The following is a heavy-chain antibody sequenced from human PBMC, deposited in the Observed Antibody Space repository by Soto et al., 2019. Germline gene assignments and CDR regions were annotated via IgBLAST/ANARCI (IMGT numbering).Heavy chain of an antibody. CDR1: GSGFINSG. Sequence: SVKVSCKASGSGFINSGIQWVRQAHGQRLEWIGWIVVGSGQTNYAQKFQERVAITRDTSTGTAYIELSSLRSEDTAVNYCSADRPDIGVGWWVWGQGTTVTVSS. V-gene: IGHV1-58*02. CDR2: IVVGSGQT. D-gene: IGHD2-15*01. CDR3: SADRPDIGVGWWV. J-gene: IGHJ6*02.